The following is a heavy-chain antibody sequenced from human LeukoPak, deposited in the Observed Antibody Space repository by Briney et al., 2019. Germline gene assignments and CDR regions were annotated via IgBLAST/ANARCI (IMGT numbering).Heavy chain of an antibody. CDR3: ARGPYYDILTGYSYYFDY. J-gene: IGHJ4*02. D-gene: IGHD3-9*01. V-gene: IGHV4-59*01. Sequence: SETLSLTCTVSGGSISSYYWSWIRQPPGKGLEWIGYIYYSGSTNYNPSLKSRATISVDTSKNQFSLKLSSVTAADTAVYYCARGPYYDILTGYSYYFDYWGRGTLVTVSS. CDR2: IYYSGST. CDR1: GGSISSYY.